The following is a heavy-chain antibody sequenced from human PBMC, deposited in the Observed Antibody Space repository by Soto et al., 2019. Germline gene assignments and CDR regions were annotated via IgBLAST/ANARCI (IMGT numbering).Heavy chain of an antibody. CDR3: ANLMSGSRYSPY. D-gene: IGHD5-18*01. CDR2: IKSKTEGGTP. J-gene: IGHJ4*02. CDR1: ELTLSNAW. V-gene: IGHV3-15*01. Sequence: EVQLVESGGGLVKPGGSLRLSCVASELTLSNAWMSWVRQAPGEGLEWVGRIKSKTEGGTPDYAAPVKGSFTLPSDDSKVTLYLQMNSPITEDTAVYSCANLMSGSRYSPYWGRGTLVTVSS.